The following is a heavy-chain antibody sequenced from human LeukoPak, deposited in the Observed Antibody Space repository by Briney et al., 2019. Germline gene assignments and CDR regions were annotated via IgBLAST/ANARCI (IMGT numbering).Heavy chain of an antibody. CDR3: ARLHLVSSGWYPMANS. Sequence: SETLSLTCAVSGGSISSSNWWSWVRQPPGKGLEWIGEINHSGSTNYTPSLKSRVTISVDTSKNQFSLKLSSVTAADTAVYYCARLHLVSSGWYPMANSWGQGTLVTVSS. CDR2: INHSGST. CDR1: GGSISSSNW. V-gene: IGHV4-4*02. J-gene: IGHJ4*02. D-gene: IGHD6-19*01.